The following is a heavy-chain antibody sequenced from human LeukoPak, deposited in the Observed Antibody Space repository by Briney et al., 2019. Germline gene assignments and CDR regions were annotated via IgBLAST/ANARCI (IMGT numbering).Heavy chain of an antibody. CDR1: GFNFSIYA. J-gene: IGHJ6*04. Sequence: GGSLRLSCKASGFNFSIYAMNWVRQAPGKGLEWVSVINAGGDRPYNADSVKGRFTISRDNSKTTVFLEMNSLRVDDTALYYCVKDGSRHGRSYLCVWGKVTTVTFSS. D-gene: IGHD6-6*01. V-gene: IGHV3-23*01. CDR3: VKDGSRHGRSYLCV. CDR2: INAGGDRP.